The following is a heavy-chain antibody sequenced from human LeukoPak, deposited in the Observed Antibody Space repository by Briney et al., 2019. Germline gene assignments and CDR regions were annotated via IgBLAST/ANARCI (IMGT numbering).Heavy chain of an antibody. CDR2: NVVGSGNT. D-gene: IGHD3-10*01. CDR3: AAGFSGSYYPLYYYYGMDV. V-gene: IGHV1-58*01. J-gene: IGHJ6*02. CDR1: GFTFTSSA. Sequence: SVKVSCKASGFTFTSSAVQWVRQARGQRLEWIGWNVVGSGNTNYAQKFQERVTITRDMSTSTAYMELSSLRSEDTAVYYCAAGFSGSYYPLYYYYGMDVWGQGTTVTVSS.